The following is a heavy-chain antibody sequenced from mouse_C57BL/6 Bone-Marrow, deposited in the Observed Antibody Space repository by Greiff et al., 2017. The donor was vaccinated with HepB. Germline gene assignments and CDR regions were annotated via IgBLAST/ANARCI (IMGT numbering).Heavy chain of an antibody. D-gene: IGHD2-12*01. CDR2: INPSSGHT. CDR3: ARNPPYYRLRGWYFDV. J-gene: IGHJ1*03. V-gene: IGHV1-7*01. Sequence: PGQGLEWIGYINPSSGHTKYNQKFKDKATLTADKSSSTAYMQLSSLTYEDSAVYYCARNPPYYRLRGWYFDVWGTGTTVTVSS.